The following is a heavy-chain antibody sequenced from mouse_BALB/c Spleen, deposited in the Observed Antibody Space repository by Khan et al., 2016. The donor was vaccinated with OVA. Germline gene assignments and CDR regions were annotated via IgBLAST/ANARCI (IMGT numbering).Heavy chain of an antibody. Sequence: EVQLEQSGPGLVKPSQSLSLTCTVTGYSITSEFAWNWIRQFPGNKLEWRGYISYSGNIRYNPTLKSIISITRDKSRNQFFLQLNSVTTEDTATYYCARKDYYDYDTFPYWGQGTLVTVSA. CDR1: GYSITSEFA. CDR2: ISYSGNI. D-gene: IGHD2-4*01. J-gene: IGHJ3*01. CDR3: ARKDYYDYDTFPY. V-gene: IGHV3-2*02.